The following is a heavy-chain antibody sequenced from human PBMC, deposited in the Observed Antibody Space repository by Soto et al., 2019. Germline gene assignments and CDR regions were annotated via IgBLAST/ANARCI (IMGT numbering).Heavy chain of an antibody. Sequence: GGSLRLSCAASGFTFSSYGMHWVRQAPGKGLEWVAVISYDGSNKYYADSVKGRFTISRDNSKNTLYLQMNSLRAEDTAVYYCAKDLNYRDRDYYYYMDVWGKGTTVTVSS. D-gene: IGHD1-7*01. V-gene: IGHV3-30*18. CDR2: ISYDGSNK. CDR3: AKDLNYRDRDYYYYMDV. J-gene: IGHJ6*03. CDR1: GFTFSSYG.